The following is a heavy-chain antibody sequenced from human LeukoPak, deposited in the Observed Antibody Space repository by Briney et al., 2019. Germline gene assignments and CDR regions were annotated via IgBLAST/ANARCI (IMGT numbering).Heavy chain of an antibody. J-gene: IGHJ5*02. CDR3: ARGGGWRRHYYDSSGYSKENWFDP. Sequence: SEALSLTCAVYGGSFSGYYWSWIRQPPGKGREWIGVINHSGSTIYNPSLKGRVTISVDTSRNQCSLKLSSVTAADTAVYYCARGGGWRRHYYDSSGYSKENWFDPWGQGTLVTVSS. CDR2: INHSGST. V-gene: IGHV4-34*01. CDR1: GGSFSGYY. D-gene: IGHD3-22*01.